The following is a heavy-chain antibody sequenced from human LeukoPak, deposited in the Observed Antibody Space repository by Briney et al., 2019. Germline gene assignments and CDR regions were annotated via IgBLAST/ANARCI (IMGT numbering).Heavy chain of an antibody. CDR2: INWNGGST. CDR1: GFTFDDYG. Sequence: PGGSLRLSCAASGFTFDDYGMSWVRQAPGKGLEWVSGINWNGGSTGYADSVKGRFTISRDNAKNSLYLQMNSLRAEDTALYYCAREGYDFWSGYYWYYYYYMDVWGKGTTVTVSS. CDR3: AREGYDFWSGYYWYYYYYMDV. V-gene: IGHV3-20*04. D-gene: IGHD3-3*01. J-gene: IGHJ6*03.